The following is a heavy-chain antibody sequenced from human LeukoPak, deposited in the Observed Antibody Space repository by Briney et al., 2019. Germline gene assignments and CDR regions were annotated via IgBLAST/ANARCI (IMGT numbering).Heavy chain of an antibody. J-gene: IGHJ3*02. CDR1: GYTFTGYY. Sequence: GASVKVSCKASGYTFTGYYMHWMRQAPGQGLEWMGWINPNSGGTNYAQKFQGRVTMTRDTSISTAYMELSRLRSDDTAVYYCARVNYGDAGAFDIWGQGTMVTVSS. D-gene: IGHD4-17*01. CDR2: INPNSGGT. V-gene: IGHV1-2*02. CDR3: ARVNYGDAGAFDI.